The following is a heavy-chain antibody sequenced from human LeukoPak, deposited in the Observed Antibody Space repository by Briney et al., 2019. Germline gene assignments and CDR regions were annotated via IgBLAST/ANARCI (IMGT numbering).Heavy chain of an antibody. CDR3: AKLYYDSSGYLWGYFDY. CDR2: ISWNSGSI. Sequence: GRSLRLSCAASGFTFDDYAMHWVRQAPGKGLEWVSGISWNSGSIGYADSVKGRFTISRDNAKNSLYLQMNSLRAEDTALYYCAKLYYDSSGYLWGYFDYWGQGTLVTVAS. V-gene: IGHV3-9*01. J-gene: IGHJ4*02. D-gene: IGHD3-22*01. CDR1: GFTFDDYA.